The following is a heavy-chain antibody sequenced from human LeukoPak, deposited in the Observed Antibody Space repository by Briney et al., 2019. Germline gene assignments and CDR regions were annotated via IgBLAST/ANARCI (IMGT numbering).Heavy chain of an antibody. CDR3: ARNRYYYGSGNYGVPNWFDP. V-gene: IGHV4-39*01. D-gene: IGHD3-10*01. CDR1: GGSISSSSHY. J-gene: IGHJ5*02. CDR2: IYYSGTT. Sequence: PSETLSLTCTVSGGSISSSSHYWGWIRQPPGKGLEWIGSIYYSGTTSYNASLKSRVTISVDMSKNQFSLKLSSVTAADTAVYYCARNRYYYGSGNYGVPNWFDPWGQGTLVTVSS.